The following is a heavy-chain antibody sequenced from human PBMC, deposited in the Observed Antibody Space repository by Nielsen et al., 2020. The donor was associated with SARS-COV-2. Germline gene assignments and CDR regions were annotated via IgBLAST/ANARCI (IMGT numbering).Heavy chain of an antibody. CDR3: AKDIFDYDSSGLPN. CDR1: GFTFDDYA. V-gene: IGHV3-9*01. CDR2: ISWNSGSI. J-gene: IGHJ4*02. Sequence: SLKISCAASGFTFDDYAMHWVRQAPGKGLEWVSGISWNSGSIGYADSVKGRFTISRENAKNSLYLQMNSLRAEDTALYYCAKDIFDYDSSGLPNWGQGTLVTVSS. D-gene: IGHD3-22*01.